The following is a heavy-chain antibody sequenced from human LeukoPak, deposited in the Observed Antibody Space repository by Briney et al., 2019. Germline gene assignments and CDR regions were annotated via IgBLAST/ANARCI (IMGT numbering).Heavy chain of an antibody. CDR2: IYYSGST. D-gene: IGHD5-12*01. Sequence: SETLSLTCTVSGGSISNYYWSWIRQPPGKGLEWIGYIYYSGSTNYNPSLKSRVTISVDTSKNQFSLKLRSVTAADTAVYYCARFRGYHWEIFYDYWGQETLVTASS. CDR1: GGSISNYY. CDR3: ARFRGYHWEIFYDY. V-gene: IGHV4-59*01. J-gene: IGHJ4*02.